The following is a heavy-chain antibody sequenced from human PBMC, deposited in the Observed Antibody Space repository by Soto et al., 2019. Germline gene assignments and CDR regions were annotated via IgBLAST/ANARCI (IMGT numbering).Heavy chain of an antibody. CDR3: AKDYSSTWYGLDH. V-gene: IGHV3-30*18. Sequence: QVQLVESGGGVVQPGRSLRLSCAASRFIFSSYGMHWVRQAPGKGLEWVAIISYDGRDKYYADSVRGRFTISRDNPKNTLYLQMNSLRTDDTAVYYCAKDYSSTWYGLDHWGQGTLVTVSS. D-gene: IGHD6-13*01. J-gene: IGHJ4*02. CDR1: RFIFSSYG. CDR2: ISYDGRDK.